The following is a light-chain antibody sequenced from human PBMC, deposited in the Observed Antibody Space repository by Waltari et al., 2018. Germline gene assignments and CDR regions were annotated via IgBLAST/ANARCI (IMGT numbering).Light chain of an antibody. J-gene: IGLJ2*01. CDR1: SLSSYY. Sequence: SSELTQDPAVSVALGQTVRITCQGDSLSSYYASWYQQKAGQAPVLVIYGKNNRPSGIPDRFSGSSSGNTASLTITRAQAEDEADYYCNSRDSSGNPLVAFGGGTKLTVL. CDR3: NSRDSSGNPLVA. V-gene: IGLV3-19*01. CDR2: GKN.